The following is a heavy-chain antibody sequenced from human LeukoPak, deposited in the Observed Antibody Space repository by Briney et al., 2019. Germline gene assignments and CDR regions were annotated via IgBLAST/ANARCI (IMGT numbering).Heavy chain of an antibody. Sequence: PSETLSLTCTVSGGSISSSSYHWGWIRQPPGEGLECIGSSYYTGGTYYNPSLKSRVTISADTSKNHFSLKLSSVTAADTAVYYCARLSNGTPGDYWGQGTLVTVSS. D-gene: IGHD1-7*01. CDR1: GGSISSSSYH. CDR3: ARLSNGTPGDY. J-gene: IGHJ4*02. CDR2: SYYTGGT. V-gene: IGHV4-39*02.